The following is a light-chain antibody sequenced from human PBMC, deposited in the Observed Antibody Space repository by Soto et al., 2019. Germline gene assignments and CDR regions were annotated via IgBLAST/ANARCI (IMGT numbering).Light chain of an antibody. CDR3: LHACSFPRT. V-gene: IGKV1-12*01. Sequence: IRMTPKPPTRSAYVGGRIPIGCRASQDIGGRLAWFQQKPGKAPQYLIQAASILQSGVPSRFSGSGSGTEFILSIRYLQSGDFASYFCLHACSFPRTLGGGTKVDIK. CDR1: QDIGGR. CDR2: AAS. J-gene: IGKJ4*02.